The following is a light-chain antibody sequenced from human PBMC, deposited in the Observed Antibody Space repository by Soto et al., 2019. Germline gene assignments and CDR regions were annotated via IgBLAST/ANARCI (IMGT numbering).Light chain of an antibody. CDR1: SSDVGAYNH. CDR2: EVN. J-gene: IGLJ1*01. V-gene: IGLV2-14*01. CDR3: SSYSISTAYL. Sequence: QSVLTQPASVSGSPGQSITISCTGTSSDVGAYNHVSWYQHHPGKAPKLMIYEVNNRPSGVSYRFSGSKSGNTASLTISGLQAEDEADYFCSSYSISTAYLFGTGTKVTVL.